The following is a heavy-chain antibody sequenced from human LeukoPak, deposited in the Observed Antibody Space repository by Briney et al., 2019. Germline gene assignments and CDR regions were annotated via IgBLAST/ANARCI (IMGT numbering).Heavy chain of an antibody. CDR3: ARVSGITMIVVLQSDAFDI. D-gene: IGHD3-22*01. J-gene: IGHJ3*02. Sequence: SETLSLTCTVSGDSISSSSYYWGWIRQPPGKGLESIGNIYYSGSTNYNPSLKSRVTISVDTSKNQFSLKLSSVTAADTAVYYCARVSGITMIVVLQSDAFDIWGQGTMVTVSS. V-gene: IGHV4-39*07. CDR2: IYYSGST. CDR1: GDSISSSSYY.